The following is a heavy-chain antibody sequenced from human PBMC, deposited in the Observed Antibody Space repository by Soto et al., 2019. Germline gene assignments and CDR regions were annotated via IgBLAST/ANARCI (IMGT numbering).Heavy chain of an antibody. Sequence: QVQLQESGPGLVKPSQTLSLTCTVSGDSVTSADYYWNWIRQTPGKGLEWIGHVYYSGTTDYHPSLKSRITTSLDTSKNQFSLRLSSVTAADTAIYYCASRKSYYASGTDNWGQGTLVTVSS. CDR2: VYYSGTT. CDR3: ASRKSYYASGTDN. D-gene: IGHD3-10*01. J-gene: IGHJ4*02. V-gene: IGHV4-30-4*01. CDR1: GDSVTSADYY.